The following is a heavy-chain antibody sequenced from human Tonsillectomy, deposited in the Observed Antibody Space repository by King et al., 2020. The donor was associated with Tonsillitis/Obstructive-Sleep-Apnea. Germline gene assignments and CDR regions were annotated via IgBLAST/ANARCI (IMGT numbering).Heavy chain of an antibody. V-gene: IGHV3-72*01. CDR1: GFTFSDHY. D-gene: IGHD5-12*01. Sequence: VQLVESGGGLVQPGGSLRLSCAASGFTFSDHYMDWVRQAPGKGLEWVGRTRNKANSYTTEYAASVKGRFTISRDDSKNSLYLQMNSLKTEDTAVYYCARWGPEATMIDYWGQGTLVAVSA. CDR3: ARWGPEATMIDY. CDR2: TRNKANSYTT. J-gene: IGHJ4*02.